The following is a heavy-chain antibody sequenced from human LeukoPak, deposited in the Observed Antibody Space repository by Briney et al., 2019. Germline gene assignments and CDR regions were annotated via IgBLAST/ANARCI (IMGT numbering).Heavy chain of an antibody. V-gene: IGHV4-59*12. J-gene: IGHJ4*02. CDR2: IHYSGST. CDR3: ARELGGFGTHYFDY. CDR1: GGSISSFY. D-gene: IGHD3-16*01. Sequence: TPSETLSLTCTVSGGSISSFYWNWIRQPPGKGLEWIGYIHYSGSTYYNPSLKSRVTISVDTSKNQFSLKLSSVTAADTAVYYCARELGGFGTHYFDYWGQGTLVTVSS.